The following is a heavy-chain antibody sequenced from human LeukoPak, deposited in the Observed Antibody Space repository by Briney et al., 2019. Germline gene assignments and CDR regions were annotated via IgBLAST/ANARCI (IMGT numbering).Heavy chain of an antibody. CDR3: AKGWDLRVFDY. CDR1: GFTFSSYS. Sequence: GGSLRLSCAASGFTFSSYSMNWVRQAPGKGLEWVSYISSSSSTIYYADSVKGRLTISRDNSKNTLYLQMNSLRAEDTAVYYCAKGWDLRVFDYWGQGTLVSVSS. V-gene: IGHV3-48*01. D-gene: IGHD1-26*01. CDR2: ISSSSSTI. J-gene: IGHJ4*02.